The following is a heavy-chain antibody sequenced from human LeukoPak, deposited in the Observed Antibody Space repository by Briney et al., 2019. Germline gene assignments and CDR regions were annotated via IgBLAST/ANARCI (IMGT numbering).Heavy chain of an antibody. CDR3: ARPAAKGTPDAFDI. Sequence: SQTLSLTCTVSGGSISSGGYYWSWIRQPPGKGLEWIGYIYHSGSTYYNPSLKSRVTISVDRSKNQFSLKLSSVTAADTAVYYCARPAAKGTPDAFDIWGQGTMVTVSS. D-gene: IGHD2-2*01. V-gene: IGHV4-30-2*01. CDR2: IYHSGST. CDR1: GGSISSGGYY. J-gene: IGHJ3*02.